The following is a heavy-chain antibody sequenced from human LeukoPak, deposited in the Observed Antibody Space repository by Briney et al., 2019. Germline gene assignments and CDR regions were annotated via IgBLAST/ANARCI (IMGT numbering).Heavy chain of an antibody. V-gene: IGHV1-46*01. Sequence: ASVKVSCTASGYTFTNYYMNWVRQAPGQGLEWMGIINPSGGSTSYAQKFQGRVTVTRDTSTSTVYMEPSSLRSEDTAMYYCAREGEIGYDLSDYWGQGTLVTVSS. J-gene: IGHJ4*02. CDR1: GYTFTNYY. D-gene: IGHD5-12*01. CDR3: AREGEIGYDLSDY. CDR2: INPSGGST.